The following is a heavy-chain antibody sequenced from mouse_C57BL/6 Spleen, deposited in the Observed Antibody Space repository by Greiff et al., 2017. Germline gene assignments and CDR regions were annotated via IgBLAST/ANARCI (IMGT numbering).Heavy chain of an antibody. CDR2: IDPSDSYT. CDR3: ARWGIFAY. CDR1: GYTFTSYW. V-gene: IGHV1-50*01. Sequence: QVQLQQPGAELVKPGASVKLSCKASGYTFTSYWMQWVKQRPGQGLEWIGEIDPSDSYTNYNQKFTGKATLTVDTSSSTAYMQLSSLTSEDSAVYYCARWGIFAYWGQGTLVTVSA. J-gene: IGHJ3*01.